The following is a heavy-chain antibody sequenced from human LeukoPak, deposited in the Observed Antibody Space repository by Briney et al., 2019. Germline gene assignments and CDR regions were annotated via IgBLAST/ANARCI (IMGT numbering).Heavy chain of an antibody. D-gene: IGHD5-18*01. J-gene: IGHJ5*02. V-gene: IGHV4-59*08. CDR2: IYYSGST. CDR1: GGSISSYY. CDR3: VRSDTAMVSP. Sequence: SETLSLTCTVSGGSISSYYWSWIRQPPGKGLEWIGYIYYSGSTNYNPSLKSRVTISVDTSKNQFSLKLSSVTAADTAVYYCVRSDTAMVSPWGQGTLVTVSS.